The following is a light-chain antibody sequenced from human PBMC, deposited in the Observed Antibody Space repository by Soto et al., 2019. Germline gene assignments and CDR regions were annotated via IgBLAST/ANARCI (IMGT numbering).Light chain of an antibody. J-gene: IGKJ4*02. Sequence: DILLTPSPSSLSASVGVSITITCPASQDIRNHLNWYQQKPGKAPKILIYDASNLEAGVPSRFGGSGSGTDFTFTISSLQPEDIATYYCQQYLNVLTFGGGTKVEIK. CDR2: DAS. CDR1: QDIRNH. CDR3: QQYLNVLT. V-gene: IGKV1-33*01.